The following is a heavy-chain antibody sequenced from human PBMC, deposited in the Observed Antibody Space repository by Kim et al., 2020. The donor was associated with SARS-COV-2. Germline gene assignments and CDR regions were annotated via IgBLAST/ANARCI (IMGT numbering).Heavy chain of an antibody. J-gene: IGHJ6*02. CDR1: GGSISSYY. V-gene: IGHV4-59*01. D-gene: IGHD3-9*01. CDR2: IYYSGST. CDR3: ARGSTSVPGYQAYYYGMDV. Sequence: SETLSLTCTVSGGSISSYYWSWIRQPPGKGLEWIGYIYYSGSTNYNPSLKSRVTISVDTSKNQFSLKLSSVTAADTAVYYCARGSTSVPGYQAYYYGMDVWGQGTTVTVSS.